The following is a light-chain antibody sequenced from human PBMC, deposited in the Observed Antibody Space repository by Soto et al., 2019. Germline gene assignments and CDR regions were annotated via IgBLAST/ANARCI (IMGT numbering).Light chain of an antibody. CDR1: GSNIGRNF. J-gene: IGLJ1*01. Sequence: QSVLTQPPSVSAAPGQKVTISCSGSGSNIGRNFVSWYQHLPGTAPKLLIYDNSQRPSGIPDRFSGSKSGPSATLGITGLQTGDGADYYCGTWDNSLSAYVFGVGTKVTVL. CDR2: DNS. V-gene: IGLV1-51*01. CDR3: GTWDNSLSAYV.